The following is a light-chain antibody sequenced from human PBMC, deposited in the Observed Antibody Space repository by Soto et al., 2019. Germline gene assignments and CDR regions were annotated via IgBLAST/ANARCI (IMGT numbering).Light chain of an antibody. CDR1: SSDVGGYNY. V-gene: IGLV2-14*01. CDR2: KVS. J-gene: IGLJ1*01. Sequence: QSVLTQPASVSGSPGQSITISCTGTSSDVGGYNYVSWYQQYPGRVPKLLIYKVSDRPSGISNRFSGSKSGNTASLTISGLQAEDEADYFCTSPTPGSLYVFXSGTKVTVL. CDR3: TSPTPGSLYV.